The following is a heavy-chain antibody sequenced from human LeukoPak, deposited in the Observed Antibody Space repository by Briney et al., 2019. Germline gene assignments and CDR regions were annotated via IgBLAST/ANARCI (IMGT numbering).Heavy chain of an antibody. Sequence: PSETLSLTCTVSGGSISSSSYYWGWIRQPPGKGLEWIGSIYYSGSTYYNPSLKSRVTISVDTSKNQFSLKLSSVTAADTAVYYCATDHGYSSSWGLDYWGQGTLVTVSS. CDR2: IYYSGST. CDR3: ATDHGYSSSWGLDY. J-gene: IGHJ4*02. CDR1: GGSISSSSYY. D-gene: IGHD6-13*01. V-gene: IGHV4-39*01.